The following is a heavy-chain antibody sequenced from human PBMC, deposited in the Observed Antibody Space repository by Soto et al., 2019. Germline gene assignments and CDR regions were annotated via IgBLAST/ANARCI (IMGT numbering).Heavy chain of an antibody. CDR3: ARAQVVAAQH. D-gene: IGHD2-15*01. Sequence: QLQLQESGSGLVKPSQTLSHTCAVSGGSISSGGYSWRWIRQTPGKGLEWIGYIYHSGSTYYNPSLKSRVTISVDRSKNQFSLKLSSVTAADTAVYYCARAQVVAAQHWGQGTLVTVSS. J-gene: IGHJ4*02. CDR1: GGSISSGGYS. CDR2: IYHSGST. V-gene: IGHV4-30-2*01.